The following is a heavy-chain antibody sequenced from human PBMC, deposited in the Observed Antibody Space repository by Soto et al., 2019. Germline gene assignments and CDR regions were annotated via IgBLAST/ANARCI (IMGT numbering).Heavy chain of an antibody. J-gene: IGHJ6*02. Sequence: PSETLSLTCTVSGGSISSSSYYWGWIRQPPGKGLEWIGSIYYSGSTYYNPSLKSRVTISVDTSKNQFSLKLSSVTAADTAVYYCATIFDWSALRSQPHYYGMDVWGQGTTVTVSS. CDR3: ATIFDWSALRSQPHYYGMDV. CDR1: GGSISSSSYY. V-gene: IGHV4-39*07. CDR2: IYYSGST. D-gene: IGHD3-9*01.